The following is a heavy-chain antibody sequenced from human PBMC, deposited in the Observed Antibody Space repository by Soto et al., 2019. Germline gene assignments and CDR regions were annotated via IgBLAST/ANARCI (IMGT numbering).Heavy chain of an antibody. CDR1: GFICSSYD. D-gene: IGHD1-1*01. CDR2: ILVGGST. V-gene: IGHV3-23*01. Sequence: GESLRLSCAVSGFICSSYDMSWVRQAPGKGLEWVSTILVGGSTHYEDAVKGRFTISRDTSKNTVYLQMNSLTAGDTAVYYCAKATATSGGAFEIYGQGTMVTVSS. CDR3: AKATATSGGAFEI. J-gene: IGHJ3*02.